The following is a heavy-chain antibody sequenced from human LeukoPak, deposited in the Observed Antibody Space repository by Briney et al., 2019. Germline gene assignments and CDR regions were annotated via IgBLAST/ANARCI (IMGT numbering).Heavy chain of an antibody. CDR1: GFTVSSNY. CDR3: ARDTGMYSSGWYR. J-gene: IGHJ4*02. CDR2: IYRGGST. Sequence: GGSLRLSCAAFGFTVSSNYMSWVRRAPGKGLEWVSVIYRGGSTYYADSVKGRFTISRDNSKNTLYLQMNSLRAEDTAVYYCARDTGMYSSGWYRWGQGTLVTVSS. V-gene: IGHV3-53*01. D-gene: IGHD6-19*01.